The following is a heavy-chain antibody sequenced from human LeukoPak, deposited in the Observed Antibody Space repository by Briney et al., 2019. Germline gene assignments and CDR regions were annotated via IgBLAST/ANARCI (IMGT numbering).Heavy chain of an antibody. CDR3: ASGKGVGYYGSNGYYFDY. V-gene: IGHV4-61*01. J-gene: IGHJ4*02. CDR2: IYYSGST. D-gene: IGHD3-22*01. CDR1: GGSISSSSYY. Sequence: SETLSLTCTVSGGSISSSSYYWSWIRQPPGKGLEWIGYIYYSGSTNYNPSLKSRVTISVDTSKNQFSLKLSSVTAADTAVYYCASGKGVGYYGSNGYYFDYWGQGTLVTVSS.